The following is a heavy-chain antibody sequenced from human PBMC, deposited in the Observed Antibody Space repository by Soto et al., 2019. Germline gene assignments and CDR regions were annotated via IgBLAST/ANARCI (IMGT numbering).Heavy chain of an antibody. D-gene: IGHD2-15*01. CDR1: GFTFSSYS. Sequence: EVQLVESGGGLVQPGGSLRLSCAASGFTFSSYSMNWVRQAPGKGLEWVSYISSSSSTIYYADSVKGRFTISRDNAKKSLYLQMNSLRAEDTAVYYCARGGYCSGGSCYPWGDDAFDIWGQGTMVTVSS. J-gene: IGHJ3*02. CDR2: ISSSSSTI. CDR3: ARGGYCSGGSCYPWGDDAFDI. V-gene: IGHV3-48*01.